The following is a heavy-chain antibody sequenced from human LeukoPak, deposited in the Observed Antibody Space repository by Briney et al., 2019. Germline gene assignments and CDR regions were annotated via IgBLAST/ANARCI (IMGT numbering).Heavy chain of an antibody. CDR1: GFTVSSNY. CDR2: IGSKAFNYAT. Sequence: GGSLRLSCAASGFTVSSNYMSWVRQAPGKGLEWVGRIGSKAFNYATVYAASVEGRFTISRDDSKGTAFLQMNSLKTEDTAVYYCTRHLDGIAAYDYWGQGSLVTVAS. V-gene: IGHV3-73*01. CDR3: TRHLDGIAAYDY. D-gene: IGHD6-13*01. J-gene: IGHJ4*02.